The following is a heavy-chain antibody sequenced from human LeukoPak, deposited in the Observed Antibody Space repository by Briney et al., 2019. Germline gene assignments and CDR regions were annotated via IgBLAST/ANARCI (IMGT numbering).Heavy chain of an antibody. CDR3: ARTPFNIVVVPAAIEVQSNFYMDV. CDR2: ITSSSSYI. CDR1: GFTFSSYN. D-gene: IGHD2-2*01. J-gene: IGHJ6*03. V-gene: IGHV3-21*04. Sequence: GGSLRLSCAASGFTFSSYNMNWVRQAPGKGLEWVSSITSSSSYIYYADSVKGRFTISRDNAKNSLYLQMNSLRAEDTAVYYCARTPFNIVVVPAAIEVQSNFYMDVWGKGTTVTISS.